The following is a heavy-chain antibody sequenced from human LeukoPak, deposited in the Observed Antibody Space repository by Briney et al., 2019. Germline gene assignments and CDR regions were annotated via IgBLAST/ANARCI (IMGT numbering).Heavy chain of an antibody. D-gene: IGHD1-26*01. CDR3: ARGSEVGATTYSGY. J-gene: IGHJ4*02. CDR2: ISSSSSTI. Sequence: PGGSLRLFCAASGFTFSSYSMNWVRQAPGKGLEWVSYISSSSSTIYYADSVKGRFTISRDNAKNSLYLQMNSPRDEDTAVYYCARGSEVGATTYSGYWGQGTLVTVSS. V-gene: IGHV3-48*02. CDR1: GFTFSSYS.